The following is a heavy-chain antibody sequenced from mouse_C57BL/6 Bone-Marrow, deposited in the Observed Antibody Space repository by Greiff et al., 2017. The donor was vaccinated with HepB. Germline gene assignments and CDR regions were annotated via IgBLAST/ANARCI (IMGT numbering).Heavy chain of an antibody. J-gene: IGHJ1*03. CDR1: GFTFSDYY. D-gene: IGHD1-1*01. CDR2: INYDGSST. CDR3: ARDQRCVLVYWYFDV. V-gene: IGHV5-16*01. Sequence: DVKLVESEGGLVQPGSSMKLSCTASGFTFSDYYMAWVRQVPEKGLEWVANINYDGSSTYYLDSLKSRFIISRDNAKNILYLQMNSLKSEDTATYYCARDQRCVLVYWYFDVGGTGTTVTVSS.